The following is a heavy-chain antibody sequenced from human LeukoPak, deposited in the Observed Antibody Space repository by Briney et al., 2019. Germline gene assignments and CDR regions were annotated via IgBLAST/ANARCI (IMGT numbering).Heavy chain of an antibody. Sequence: ASVKVSCKASGYTFTGYYMHWVRQAPGQGLEWMGWINPNSGGTNYAQKFQGRVTMTRDTSISTAYMELSRLRSDDTAVYYCARDSGSSGWYSGYYHYYYYMDVWGKGTTVTVSS. J-gene: IGHJ6*03. CDR1: GYTFTGYY. CDR3: ARDSGSSGWYSGYYHYYYYMDV. CDR2: INPNSGGT. D-gene: IGHD6-19*01. V-gene: IGHV1-2*02.